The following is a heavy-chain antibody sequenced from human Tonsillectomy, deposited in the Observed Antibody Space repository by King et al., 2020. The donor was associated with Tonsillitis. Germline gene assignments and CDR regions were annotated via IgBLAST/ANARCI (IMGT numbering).Heavy chain of an antibody. Sequence: PLQESGPGLVKPSETLSLTCTVSNGSIRNSDYYWGWIRQSPGKGLEWIGSAYHSGRTYYTPSLKSRVTVSVDTSKNQFSLTLSSMTAADTAMYYCATQILAAATYFDYWGQGTLVTVSS. CDR2: AYHSGRT. CDR1: NGSIRNSDYY. V-gene: IGHV4-39*01. D-gene: IGHD6-25*01. J-gene: IGHJ4*02. CDR3: ATQILAAATYFDY.